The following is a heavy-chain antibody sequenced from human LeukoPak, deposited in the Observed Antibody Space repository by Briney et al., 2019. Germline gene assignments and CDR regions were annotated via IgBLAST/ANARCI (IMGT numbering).Heavy chain of an antibody. CDR3: AREEYGGYFDD. D-gene: IGHD2-21*01. V-gene: IGHV1-46*01. J-gene: IGHJ4*02. Sequence: EASVKVSCKASGYTFTNYYMHWVRQAPGQGLEWMGLINPTGTGTNYAQKVRGRVTMTRDTSTTTVYMELSSLTSEDTAVYYCAREEYGGYFDDWGQGTLVTVSS. CDR1: GYTFTNYY. CDR2: INPTGTGT.